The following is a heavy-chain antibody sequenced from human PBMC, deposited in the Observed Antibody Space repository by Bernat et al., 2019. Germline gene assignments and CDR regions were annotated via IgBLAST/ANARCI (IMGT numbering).Heavy chain of an antibody. CDR2: ISYDGSNK. CDR1: GFTFSSYG. CDR3: AKAAYGDYVLDY. D-gene: IGHD4-17*01. J-gene: IGHJ4*02. V-gene: IGHV3-30*18. Sequence: QVQLVESGGGLVKPGGSLRLSCAASGFTFSSYGMHWVRQAPGKGLEWVAVISYDGSNKYYADSVKGRFTISRDNSKNTLYLQMNSLRAEDTAVYYCAKAAYGDYVLDYWGQGTLVTVSS.